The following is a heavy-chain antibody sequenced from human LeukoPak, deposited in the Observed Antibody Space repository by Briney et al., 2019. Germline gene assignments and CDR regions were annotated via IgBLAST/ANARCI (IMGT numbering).Heavy chain of an antibody. CDR1: GYSFTSYW. Sequence: GESLKISCKGSGYSFTSYWIGWVRQMPGKGLKWMGIIYPGDSDARYSPSFQGQVTISADKAISTAYLQWSSLKASDTAMYYCARRRDLYSGSYYPFDYWGQGTLVTVSS. D-gene: IGHD1-26*01. CDR3: ARRRDLYSGSYYPFDY. CDR2: IYPGDSDA. V-gene: IGHV5-51*01. J-gene: IGHJ4*02.